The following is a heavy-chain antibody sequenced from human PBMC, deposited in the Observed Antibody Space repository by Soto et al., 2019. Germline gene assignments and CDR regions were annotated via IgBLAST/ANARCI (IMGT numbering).Heavy chain of an antibody. CDR3: ASDGGFWEIQY. CDR1: GDTFSGYP. D-gene: IGHD3-16*01. J-gene: IGHJ4*01. Sequence: QVQLVQYGAELKKPGSSVKVSCKASGDTFSGYPINWVRQAPGEGLEWMGRIIPVFGTTNDAQRFEGRVTFTADDSTNTAYMELRGLLSEGTAVYYCASDGGFWEIQYWGPGTLVTVSS. V-gene: IGHV1-69*18. CDR2: IIPVFGTT.